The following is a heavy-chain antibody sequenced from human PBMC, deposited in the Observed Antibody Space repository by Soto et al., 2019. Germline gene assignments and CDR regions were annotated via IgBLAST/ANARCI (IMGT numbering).Heavy chain of an antibody. CDR3: ARGGSHIVVVTDVLNAFDI. CDR2: IYNSAIT. J-gene: IGHJ3*02. V-gene: IGHV4-31*03. Sequence: TLSLTFTVSVASLSSGEYYWIWILQHPGKGLEWIGYIYNSAITYINPSLKSRVAISVDTSKNQFSLKLRSVTAADTAVYYCARGGSHIVVVTDVLNAFDIWGQGTMVTVSS. D-gene: IGHD2-21*02. CDR1: VASLSSGEYY.